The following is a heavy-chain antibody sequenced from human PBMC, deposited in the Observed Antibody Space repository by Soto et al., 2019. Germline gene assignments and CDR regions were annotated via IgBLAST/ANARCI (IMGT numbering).Heavy chain of an antibody. CDR1: GFTFSSYA. D-gene: IGHD3-22*01. CDR3: ARGRDTYYYDSSGLYYFDY. CDR2: ISYDGSNK. Sequence: QVQLVESGGGVVQPGRSLRLSCAASGFTFSSYAMHWVRQAPGKGLEWVAVISYDGSNKYYADSVKGRFTISRDNSKNTLYLQMNRLRAEDTAVYYCARGRDTYYYDSSGLYYFDYWGQGTLVTVSS. V-gene: IGHV3-30-3*01. J-gene: IGHJ4*02.